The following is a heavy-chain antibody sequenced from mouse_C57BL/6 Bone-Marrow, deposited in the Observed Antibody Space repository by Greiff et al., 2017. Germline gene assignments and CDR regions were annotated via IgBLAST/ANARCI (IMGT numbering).Heavy chain of an antibody. J-gene: IGHJ3*01. D-gene: IGHD4-1*01. CDR2: INPYNGGT. Sequence: VQLQQSGPVLVKPGASVKMSCKASGYTFTDYYMNWVKQSHGKSLEWIGVINPYNGGTSYNQKFKGKATLTVDKSSSTAYMELNSLTSEDSAVYYCASLTGFSWFAYWGQGTLVTVSA. V-gene: IGHV1-19*01. CDR3: ASLTGFSWFAY. CDR1: GYTFTDYY.